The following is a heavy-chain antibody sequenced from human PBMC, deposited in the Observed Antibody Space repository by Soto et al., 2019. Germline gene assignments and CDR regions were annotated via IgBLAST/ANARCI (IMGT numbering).Heavy chain of an antibody. J-gene: IGHJ3*02. CDR1: GFTFSSYS. CDR2: ISSSSSYI. D-gene: IGHD2-21*01. V-gene: IGHV3-21*01. Sequence: GGSLRLSCAASGFTFSSYSMNWVRQAPGKGLEWVSSISSSSSYIYYADSVKGRFTISRDNAKNSLYLQMNSLRAEDTAVYYCARIAYCGGDCYNDAFDIWGQGTMVTVSS. CDR3: ARIAYCGGDCYNDAFDI.